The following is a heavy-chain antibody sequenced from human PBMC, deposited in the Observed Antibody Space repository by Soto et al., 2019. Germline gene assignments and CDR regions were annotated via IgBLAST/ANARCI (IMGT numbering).Heavy chain of an antibody. J-gene: IGHJ4*02. Sequence: RASVKVSCKASGGTFSSYAISWVRQAPGQGLEWMGGIIPIFGTANYAQKFQGRVTITADESTSTAYMELSSLRSEDTAVYYCARDYYDSSGYSPLQFDYWGQGTLVTVSS. V-gene: IGHV1-69*13. CDR3: ARDYYDSSGYSPLQFDY. CDR2: IIPIFGTA. CDR1: GGTFSSYA. D-gene: IGHD3-22*01.